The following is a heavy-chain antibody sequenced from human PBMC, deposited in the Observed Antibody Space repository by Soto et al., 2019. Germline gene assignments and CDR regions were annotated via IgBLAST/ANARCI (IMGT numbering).Heavy chain of an antibody. CDR3: ASTEDVFDD. CDR2: IFYSGST. V-gene: IGHV4-31*03. Sequence: QVQLQESGPGLVKPSQTLSLTCSVSGVSLTSGTYYWSWIRQHPGKGLEWIGYIFYSGSTDYNPSLKSRVNISVDTSKNQFSLNLRSVTAADTAGYYCASTEDVFDDWGQGTMVTVSS. CDR1: GVSLTSGTYY. J-gene: IGHJ4*02.